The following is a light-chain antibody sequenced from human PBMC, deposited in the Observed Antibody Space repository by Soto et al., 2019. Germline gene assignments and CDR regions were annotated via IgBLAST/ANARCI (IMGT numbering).Light chain of an antibody. CDR1: QGISSY. CDR3: QQLNSYLIT. J-gene: IGKJ5*01. V-gene: IGKV1-9*01. CDR2: AAS. Sequence: DIQLTQSPSFLSASVGDRVTITCRASQGISSYLAWYQQKPGKAPKLLIYAASTLHTGVPSRFSGSGSGTEFTITISSLQPEDFATYYCQQLNSYLITFGQGTRLDIK.